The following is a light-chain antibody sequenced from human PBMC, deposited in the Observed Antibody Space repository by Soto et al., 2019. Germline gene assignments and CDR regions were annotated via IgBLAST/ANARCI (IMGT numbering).Light chain of an antibody. CDR2: DVN. CDR1: STDVEGYDY. V-gene: IGLV2-14*03. CDR3: SSYTSSAPFYV. Sequence: QSALAQPASVSGSPGQSITISCTGASTDVEGYDYVSWYQQHPGQAPKLIIFDVNNRPSGVSSRFSGSKSGDTASLTISGLQAEDDADYYCSSYTSSAPFYVFATGTKVTVL. J-gene: IGLJ1*01.